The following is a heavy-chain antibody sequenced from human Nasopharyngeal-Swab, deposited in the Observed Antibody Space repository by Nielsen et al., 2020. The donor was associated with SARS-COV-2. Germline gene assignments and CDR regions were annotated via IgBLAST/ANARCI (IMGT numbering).Heavy chain of an antibody. Sequence: ASVKVSCKASGYTFTSYDINWVRQATGQGLEWMGWMNPNSGNTGYAQMFQGRVTMTRNTSISTAYMELSSLRSEDTAVYYCARLSNYDFWSGYYAYVDVWGKGTTVTVSS. CDR1: GYTFTSYD. D-gene: IGHD3-3*01. V-gene: IGHV1-8*01. J-gene: IGHJ6*03. CDR3: ARLSNYDFWSGYYAYVDV. CDR2: MNPNSGNT.